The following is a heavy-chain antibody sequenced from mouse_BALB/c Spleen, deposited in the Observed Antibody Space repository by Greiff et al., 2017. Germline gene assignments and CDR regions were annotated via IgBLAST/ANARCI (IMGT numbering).Heavy chain of an antibody. Sequence: EVKLVESGGDLVKPGGSLKLSCAASGFTFSSYGMSWVRQTPDKRLEWVATISSGGSYTYYPDSVKGRFTISRDNAKNTLYLQMSSLKSEDTAMYYCARSVEAMDYWGQGTSVTVSS. CDR1: GFTFSSYG. J-gene: IGHJ4*01. CDR2: ISSGGSYT. V-gene: IGHV5-6*01. CDR3: ARSVEAMDY. D-gene: IGHD1-1*01.